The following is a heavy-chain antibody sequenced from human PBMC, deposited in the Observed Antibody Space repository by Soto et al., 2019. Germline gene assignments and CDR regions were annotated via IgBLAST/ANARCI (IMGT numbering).Heavy chain of an antibody. Sequence: HPGGSLRLSCSASGFIFSESTIYWVRQVPGKGLEAISAVSTSGRSTYYADSVKDRFTISRDNSKNTLFLQMGSLRPEDTASYYCVKQAHGLDGVAFDYWGQGTQVTVSS. CDR3: VKQAHGLDGVAFDY. CDR1: GFIFSEST. V-gene: IGHV3-64D*06. J-gene: IGHJ4*02. D-gene: IGHD2-15*01. CDR2: VSTSGRST.